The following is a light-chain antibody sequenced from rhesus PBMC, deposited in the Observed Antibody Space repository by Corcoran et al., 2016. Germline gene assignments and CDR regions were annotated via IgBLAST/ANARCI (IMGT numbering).Light chain of an antibody. CDR2: EAS. J-gene: IGKJ4*01. CDR3: QHYYSSPLT. Sequence: DIQMTQSPSSLSASVGDRVTITCRASQDITNDLAWYQQKPGETPKLLIYEASSLQRGIPSRFSCSGSGTDFTLTTRSLQSEDFATYYCQHYYSSPLTFGGGTTVE. CDR1: QDITND. V-gene: IGKV1-21*01.